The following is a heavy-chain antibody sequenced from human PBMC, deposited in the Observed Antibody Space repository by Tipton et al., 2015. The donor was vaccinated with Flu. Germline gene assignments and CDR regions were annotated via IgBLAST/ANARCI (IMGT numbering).Heavy chain of an antibody. CDR1: GYTFTSYG. D-gene: IGHD3-22*01. CDR2: ISAYNGNT. J-gene: IGHJ4*02. V-gene: IGHV1-18*01. CDR3: ARGPKTYYYDSSGPTLDY. Sequence: QLVQSRAEVKKPGASVKVSCKASGYTFTSYGISWVRQAPGQGLEWMGWISAYNGNTNYAQKLQGRVTMTTDTSTSTAYMELRSLRSDDTAVYYCARGPKTYYYDSSGPTLDYWGQGTLVTVSS.